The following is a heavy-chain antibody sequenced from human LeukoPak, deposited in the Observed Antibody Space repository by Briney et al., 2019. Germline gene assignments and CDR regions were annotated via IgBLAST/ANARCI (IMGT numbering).Heavy chain of an antibody. Sequence: ASVKVSCKASGYTFTSHGISWVRQAPGQGLERMGWISAYNGNTNYAQKLQGRVTMTTDTSTSTAYMELRSLRSDDTAVYYCARDQRYDFWSGFLSYYYGMDVWGQGTTVTVSS. V-gene: IGHV1-18*01. CDR1: GYTFTSHG. CDR2: ISAYNGNT. J-gene: IGHJ6*02. D-gene: IGHD3-3*01. CDR3: ARDQRYDFWSGFLSYYYGMDV.